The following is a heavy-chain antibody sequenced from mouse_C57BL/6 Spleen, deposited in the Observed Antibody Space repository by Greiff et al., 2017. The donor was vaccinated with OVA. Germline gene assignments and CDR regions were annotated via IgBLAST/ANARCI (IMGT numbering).Heavy chain of an antibody. V-gene: IGHV1-52*01. CDR2: IDPSDSET. CDR3: ARSGPYYGEAMDY. D-gene: IGHD2-13*01. Sequence: QVQLQQPGAELVRPGSSVKLSCKASGYTFTSYWMHWVKQRPIQGLEWIGNIDPSDSETHYNQKFKDKATLTVDKSSSTAYMQLSSLTSEDSAVYYCARSGPYYGEAMDYWGQGTSVTVSS. J-gene: IGHJ4*01. CDR1: GYTFTSYW.